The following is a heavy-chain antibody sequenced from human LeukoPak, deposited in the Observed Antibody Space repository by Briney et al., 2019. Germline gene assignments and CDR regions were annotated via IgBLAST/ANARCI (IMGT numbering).Heavy chain of an antibody. V-gene: IGHV1-69*13. CDR1: GGTFSSYA. CDR2: IIPIFGTA. J-gene: IGHJ4*02. CDR3: ARVSWESSGWITFDY. Sequence: SVNVSCTASGGTFSSYAISWVRQAPGQGLEWMGGIIPIFGTANYAQKFQGRVTITADESTSTAYMELSSLRSEDTAVYYCARVSWESSGWITFDYWGQGTLVTVSS. D-gene: IGHD6-19*01.